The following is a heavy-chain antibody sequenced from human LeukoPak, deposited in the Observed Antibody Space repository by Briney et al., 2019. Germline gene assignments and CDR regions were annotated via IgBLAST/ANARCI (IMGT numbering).Heavy chain of an antibody. J-gene: IGHJ4*02. CDR2: INPNSGGT. CDR3: ARDGTLVGATPNLMGR. D-gene: IGHD1-26*01. Sequence: GASVKVSCKASGGTFSSYAISWVRQAPGQGLEWMGWINPNSGGTNYAQKFQGRVTMTRDTSISTAYMELSRLRSDDTAVYYCARDGTLVGATPNLMGRWGQGTLVTVSS. V-gene: IGHV1-2*02. CDR1: GGTFSSYA.